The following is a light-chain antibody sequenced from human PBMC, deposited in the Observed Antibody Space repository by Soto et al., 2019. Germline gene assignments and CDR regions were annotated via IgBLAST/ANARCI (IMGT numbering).Light chain of an antibody. CDR1: QSISTY. V-gene: IGKV1-39*01. Sequence: DIQITQSPCSLSASVGDRVTITCRASQSISTYLDWYQQKPGKAPKLLIFGASSRQSGVPSRFSGIGSGTDFTLAISSLQPEDFATYYCQQSSTTPRTFGQGTKLEIK. CDR3: QQSSTTPRT. J-gene: IGKJ2*01. CDR2: GAS.